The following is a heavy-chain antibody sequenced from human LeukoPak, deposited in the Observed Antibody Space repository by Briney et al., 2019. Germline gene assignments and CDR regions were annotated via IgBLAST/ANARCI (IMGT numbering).Heavy chain of an antibody. J-gene: IGHJ4*02. V-gene: IGHV3-48*03. Sequence: GGSLRLSCVASGFSFSSYEMNWVRQAPGKGLEWVSYISTSGVTKYYADSVKGRFTISRDSAKNSLYLQMNSLRAEDTAVYYCAKDPTVTPQFYYDFWGQGTLVTVSS. CDR1: GFSFSSYE. CDR3: AKDPTVTPQFYYDF. CDR2: ISTSGVTK. D-gene: IGHD4-17*01.